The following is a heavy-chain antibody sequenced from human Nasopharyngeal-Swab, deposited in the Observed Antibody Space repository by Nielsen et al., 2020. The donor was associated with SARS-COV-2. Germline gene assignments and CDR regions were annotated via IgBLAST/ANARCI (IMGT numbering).Heavy chain of an antibody. Sequence: SVKVSCKASGGTFSSYAISWVRQAPGQGLEWMGRIIPILGIANYAQKFQGRVTITADKSTSTAYLELSSLRSEDTAVYYCARGEDYYDFWSGYDYYYGMDVWGQGTTVTVSS. J-gene: IGHJ6*02. CDR1: GGTFSSYA. CDR3: ARGEDYYDFWSGYDYYYGMDV. D-gene: IGHD3-3*01. V-gene: IGHV1-69*04. CDR2: IIPILGIA.